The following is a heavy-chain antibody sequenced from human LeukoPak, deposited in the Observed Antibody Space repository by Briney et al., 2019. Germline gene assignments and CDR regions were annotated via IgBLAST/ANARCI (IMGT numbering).Heavy chain of an antibody. CDR2: INHSGST. CDR1: GGSFNGYY. D-gene: IGHD5-12*01. J-gene: IGHJ6*02. V-gene: IGHV4-34*01. CDR3: ASRSVRLYYGMDV. Sequence: PSETLSLTCAVYGGSFNGYYWSWIRQPPGKGLEWIGEINHSGSTNYNPSLKSRVTISVDTSKNQFSLKLSSVTAADTAVYHCASRSVRLYYGMDVWGQGTTVTVSS.